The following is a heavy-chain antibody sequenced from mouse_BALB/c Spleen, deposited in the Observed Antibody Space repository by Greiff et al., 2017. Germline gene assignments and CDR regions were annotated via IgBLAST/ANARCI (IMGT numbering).Heavy chain of an antibody. CDR3: AREETCSSSSYTWFAY. Sequence: VQLQQSGAELAKPGASVKMSCKASGYTFTSYWMHWVKQRPGQGLEWIGYINPSTGYTEYNQKFKDKATLTADKSSSTAYMQLSSLTSEDSAVYYCAREETCSSSSYTWFAYWGQGTLVTVSA. CDR1: GYTFTSYW. D-gene: IGHD1-1*01. V-gene: IGHV1-7*01. CDR2: INPSTGYT. J-gene: IGHJ3*01.